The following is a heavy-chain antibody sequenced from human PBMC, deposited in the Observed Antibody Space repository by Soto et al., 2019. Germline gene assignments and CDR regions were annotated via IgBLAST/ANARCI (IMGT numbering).Heavy chain of an antibody. D-gene: IGHD1-1*01. CDR3: ARVRRLEEVLVDS. J-gene: IGHJ4*02. Sequence: GFLRLSGAASGFTLNSYSMSWVRQAPGKGLEWISYISSTSTTIYYADSVKGRFTVSRANASNSLFLQMNGLRDDDTAVYYCARVRRLEEVLVDSWGQRVLVTVSS. V-gene: IGHV3-48*02. CDR1: GFTLNSYS. CDR2: ISSTSTTI.